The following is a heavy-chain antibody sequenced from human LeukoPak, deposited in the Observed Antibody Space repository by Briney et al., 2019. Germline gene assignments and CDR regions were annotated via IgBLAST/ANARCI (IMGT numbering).Heavy chain of an antibody. CDR3: ARDLYGSGSYFIDY. CDR1: GGSISSGGYY. Sequence: SQTLSLTCTVSGGSISSGGYYWSWIRQHPGKGLEWIGYIYYSGSTYYNPSLKSRVTISVDTSKNQFSLKLSSVTAADTAVYYCARDLYGSGSYFIDYWGQGTLVTVSS. CDR2: IYYSGST. V-gene: IGHV4-31*03. D-gene: IGHD3-10*01. J-gene: IGHJ4*02.